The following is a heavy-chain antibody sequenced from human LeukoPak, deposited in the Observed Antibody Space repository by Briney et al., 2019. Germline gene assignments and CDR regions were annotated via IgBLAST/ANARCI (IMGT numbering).Heavy chain of an antibody. CDR3: AKDSSLAAADY. J-gene: IGHJ4*02. V-gene: IGHV3-30*18. CDR2: ISYDGSNK. Sequence: GRSLRLSCAASTLTFSNYCMHWVSQAPGKGLEWVAVISYDGSNKYYADSVKGRFTISRDNSKNTLYLQMNSLRAEDTAVYYCAKDSSLAAADYWGQGTLVTVSS. D-gene: IGHD6-13*01. CDR1: TLTFSNYC.